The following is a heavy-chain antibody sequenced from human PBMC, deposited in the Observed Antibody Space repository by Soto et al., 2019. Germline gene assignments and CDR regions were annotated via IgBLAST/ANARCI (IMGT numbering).Heavy chain of an antibody. D-gene: IGHD3-3*01. J-gene: IGHJ3*02. CDR1: GGSISSINNHCSNHY. CDR2: ISNSGIT. V-gene: IGHV4-61*01. CDR3: AKGGWRFFDI. Sequence: PSETLSLTCTVSGGSISSINNHCSNHYCSWFRQPPGKGLEWIGYISNSGITRYNPSLKSRVTISVDTSKNQFSLKLSSVTAADTAVYYCAKGGWRFFDIWGQGTMVTVSS.